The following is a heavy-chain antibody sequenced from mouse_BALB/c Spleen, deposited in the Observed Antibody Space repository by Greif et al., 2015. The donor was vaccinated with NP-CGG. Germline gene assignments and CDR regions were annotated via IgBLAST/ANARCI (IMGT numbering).Heavy chain of an antibody. D-gene: IGHD3-3*01. CDR1: GFTFSSYG. V-gene: IGHV5-6-3*01. Sequence: EVQLVESGGGLVQPGGSLKLSCAASGFTFSSYGMSWVRQTPDKRLESVATINSNGGSTYYPDSVKGRFTISRDNAKNTLYLQMSSLKSEDTAMYYCARRAGTDAYWGQGTLVTVSA. CDR3: ARRAGTDAY. J-gene: IGHJ3*01. CDR2: INSNGGST.